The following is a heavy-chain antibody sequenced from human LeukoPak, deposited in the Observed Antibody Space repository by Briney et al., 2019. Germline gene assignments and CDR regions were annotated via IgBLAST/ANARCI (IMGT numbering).Heavy chain of an antibody. J-gene: IGHJ4*02. V-gene: IGHV4-59*08. CDR1: GGSISSYY. CDR3: ARHSGYSYYGAFDY. D-gene: IGHD4-11*01. CDR2: IYYSGST. Sequence: SETLSLTCTVSGGSISSYYWSWIRQPPGKGLEWIGYIYYSGSTNYNPSLKSRATISVDTSKNQFSLKLSSVTAADTAVYYCARHSGYSYYGAFDYWGQGTLVTVSS.